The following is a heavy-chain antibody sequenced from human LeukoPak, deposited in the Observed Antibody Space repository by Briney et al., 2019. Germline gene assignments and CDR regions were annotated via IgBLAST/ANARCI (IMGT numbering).Heavy chain of an antibody. J-gene: IGHJ6*02. D-gene: IGHD3-3*01. CDR3: ARALIPYDFWTDYYYYGMDV. V-gene: IGHV3-64*01. Sequence: GGSLRLSCAASGFTFSSYAMHRVRQAPGKGLEYVSAISSNGGSTYYANSVKGRFTISRDNSKNTLYLQMGSLRAEDMAVYYCARALIPYDFWTDYYYYGMDVWGQGTTVTVSS. CDR1: GFTFSSYA. CDR2: ISSNGGST.